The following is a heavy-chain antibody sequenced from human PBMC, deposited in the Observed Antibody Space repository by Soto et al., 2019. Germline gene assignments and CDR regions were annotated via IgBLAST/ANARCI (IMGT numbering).Heavy chain of an antibody. CDR1: GYTFTSYA. Sequence: GASVKVSCKASGYTFTSYAMHWVRQAPGQRLEWMGWINAGNGNTKYSQKFKGRVTITRDTSASTAYMELSSLRSEDTAVYYCARTGYSSSWYTPEPSFDYWGQGTLVTVSS. CDR3: ARTGYSSSWYTPEPSFDY. J-gene: IGHJ4*02. CDR2: INAGNGNT. D-gene: IGHD6-13*01. V-gene: IGHV1-3*01.